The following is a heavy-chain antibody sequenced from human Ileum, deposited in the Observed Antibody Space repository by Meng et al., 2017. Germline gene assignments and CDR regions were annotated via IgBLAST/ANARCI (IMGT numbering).Heavy chain of an antibody. J-gene: IGHJ4*02. Sequence: GESLKISCAASGFTFSTYSMHWVRQAPGKGLVWVSQIKPDGRTTAYADSVKGRFTISRDNAKSTLYLEMNSLRAEDAAVYYCARDWDWVVWDYWGQGTLVNVSS. V-gene: IGHV3-74*01. CDR2: IKPDGRTT. CDR1: GFTFSTYS. D-gene: IGHD3/OR15-3a*01. CDR3: ARDWDWVVWDY.